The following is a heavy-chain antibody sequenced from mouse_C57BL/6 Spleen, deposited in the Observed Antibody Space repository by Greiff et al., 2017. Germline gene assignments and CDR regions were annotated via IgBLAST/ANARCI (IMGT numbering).Heavy chain of an antibody. D-gene: IGHD1-1*01. CDR1: GFNIKDDY. V-gene: IGHV14-4*01. CDR2: IDPENGDT. J-gene: IGHJ2*01. CDR3: TNDYYGSSGDY. Sequence: EVQLQQSGAELVRPGASVKLSCTASGFNIKDDYMPWVQQRPEQGLEWIGWIDPENGDTEYASKLQGKATITADTATNTAYLQLSSLTSEDTAVYYCTNDYYGSSGDYWGQGTTLTVSS.